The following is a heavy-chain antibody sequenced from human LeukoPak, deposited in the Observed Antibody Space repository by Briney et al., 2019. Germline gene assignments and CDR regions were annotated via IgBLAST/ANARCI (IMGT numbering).Heavy chain of an antibody. CDR3: ARSYYDFWSGYRPDAFDI. V-gene: IGHV4-59*01. CDR1: GGSISSYY. J-gene: IGHJ3*02. CDR2: IYYSGST. Sequence: SETLSLTCTVSGGSISSYYWSWIRQPPGKGLEWIGYIYYSGSTNYNPSLKSRVTISVDTSKNQFSLKLSSVTAADTAVYYCARSYYDFWSGYRPDAFDIWGQGTMVTVSS. D-gene: IGHD3-3*01.